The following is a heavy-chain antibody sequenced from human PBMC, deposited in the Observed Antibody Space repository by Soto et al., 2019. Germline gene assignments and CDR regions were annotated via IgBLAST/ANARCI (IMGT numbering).Heavy chain of an antibody. D-gene: IGHD1-26*01. CDR1: GGSISSGGYY. V-gene: IGHV4-31*03. J-gene: IGHJ4*02. CDR3: ARSGSLTGDY. CDR2: IYYSGST. Sequence: SETLSLTCTVSGGSISSGGYYWSWIRQHPGKGLEWIGYIYYSGSTYYNPSLKSRVTISVDTSKNQFSLKLSSVTAADTAVYYRARSGSLTGDYWGQGTLVTVSS.